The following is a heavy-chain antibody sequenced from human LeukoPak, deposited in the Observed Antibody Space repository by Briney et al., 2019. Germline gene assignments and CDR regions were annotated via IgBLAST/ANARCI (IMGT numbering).Heavy chain of an antibody. J-gene: IGHJ6*03. CDR3: TTIAAAGYMDV. V-gene: IGHV4-59*01. CDR1: GGSISSYY. CDR2: IYYSGST. D-gene: IGHD6-13*01. Sequence: SETLSLTCTVSGGSISSYYWSWIRQPPGKGLEWIGYIYYSGSTNYNPSLKSRVTISVDTSKNQFSLKLSSVTAADTAVYYCTTIAAAGYMDVWGKGTTVTVSS.